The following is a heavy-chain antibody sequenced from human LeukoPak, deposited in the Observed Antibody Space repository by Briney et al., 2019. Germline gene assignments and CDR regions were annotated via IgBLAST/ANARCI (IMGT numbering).Heavy chain of an antibody. Sequence: GGSLRLSCLGSGFSFNSYTMNWVREALGKGLEWVSTISPVSSYTWYAESVKGRFTISRDNPKNSLYLQMNSLTAEDTAVYYCVRDVSRRMGMDVWGQGTTVTVSS. CDR2: ISPVSSYT. CDR1: GFSFNSYT. J-gene: IGHJ6*02. V-gene: IGHV3-21*01. CDR3: VRDVSRRMGMDV. D-gene: IGHD2-8*01.